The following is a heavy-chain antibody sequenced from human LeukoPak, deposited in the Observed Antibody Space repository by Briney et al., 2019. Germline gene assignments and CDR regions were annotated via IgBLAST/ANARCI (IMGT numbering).Heavy chain of an antibody. CDR1: GGSFSGYY. CDR3: ATYGYSYGPYYYYYGMDV. CDR2: INHSGST. D-gene: IGHD5-18*01. Sequence: PSETLSLTCAVYGGSFSGYYWSWIRQPPGKGLEWIGEINHSGSTNYNPSPKSRVTISVDTSKNQFSLKLSSVTAADTAVYYCATYGYSYGPYYYYYGMDVWGQGTTVTVSS. V-gene: IGHV4-34*01. J-gene: IGHJ6*02.